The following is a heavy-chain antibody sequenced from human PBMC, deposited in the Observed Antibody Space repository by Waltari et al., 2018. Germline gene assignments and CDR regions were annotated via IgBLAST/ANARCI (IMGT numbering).Heavy chain of an antibody. CDR1: GYTFTCYA. CDR3: ARDGYSSNYFDN. CDR2: INTKTGNP. D-gene: IGHD6-13*01. V-gene: IGHV7-4-1*02. J-gene: IGHJ4*02. Sequence: QVQLVQSGSALKKPGASVTVSCKASGYTFTCYAGNWRRQAPGQRPAWVGWINTKTGNPRFAQGFTGRAVLSLDTSVSTAYLQINSLKAEDTAVYFCARDGYSSNYFDNWGQGTLVTVSS.